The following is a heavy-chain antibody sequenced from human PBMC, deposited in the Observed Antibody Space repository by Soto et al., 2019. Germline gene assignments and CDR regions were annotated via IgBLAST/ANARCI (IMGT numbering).Heavy chain of an antibody. CDR2: VIPIIGEG. CDR1: GGTFSSQT. D-gene: IGHD1-1*01. CDR3: ARPAVNDLDADSSAFDI. Sequence: QVQLVKSGAEVKEPGSSVKVSCKVSGGTFSSQTINWVRQVPGQGLEWMGSVIPIIGEGKYAQSFLGRVTITADRSKGTAYMGLGSLRSSDTAVYYCARPAVNDLDADSSAFDIWGQGTMVTVSS. V-gene: IGHV1-69*02. J-gene: IGHJ3*02.